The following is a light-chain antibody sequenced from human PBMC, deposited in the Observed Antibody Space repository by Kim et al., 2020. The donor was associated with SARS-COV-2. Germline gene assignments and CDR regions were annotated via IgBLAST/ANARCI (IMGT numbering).Light chain of an antibody. V-gene: IGKV1-27*01. Sequence: ASVGDGVTITCRGSQGISNYLAWYQQKPGEAPKLLIYAASTLQFGVSTRFSGSGSGTEFTLTISDLQPEDVATYYCQKYDTAPWTFGHGTKVDIK. CDR3: QKYDTAPWT. J-gene: IGKJ1*01. CDR2: AAS. CDR1: QGISNY.